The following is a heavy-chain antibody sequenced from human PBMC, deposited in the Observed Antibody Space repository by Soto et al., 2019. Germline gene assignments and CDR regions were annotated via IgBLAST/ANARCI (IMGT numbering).Heavy chain of an antibody. CDR2: VNNDGRNT. Sequence: EVQLLESGGDWVQSGGSLRLSCEASGFTFSDVGMSWVRQIPVKGLEWVSTVNNDGRNTHYADSVEGRFTISRDNSKNTLYLQMGSLRAEDTAIYYCAKDAGNEESLFDYWGQGTLVTVSS. CDR1: GFTFSDVG. CDR3: AKDAGNEESLFDY. J-gene: IGHJ4*02. V-gene: IGHV3-23*01.